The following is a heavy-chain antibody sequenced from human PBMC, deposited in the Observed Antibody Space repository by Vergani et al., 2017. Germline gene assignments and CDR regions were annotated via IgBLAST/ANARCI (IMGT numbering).Heavy chain of an antibody. CDR3: APQIFVY. Sequence: VQLVESGGGLVQPGRSLRLSCAASGFTFSSYAMHWVRQAPGKGLEWVAVISYHGSNKYYADSVKGRFTISRDNSKNTLYLQMNSLRAEDTAVYYCAPQIFVYWGQGTLVTVSS. J-gene: IGHJ4*02. CDR1: GFTFSSYA. V-gene: IGHV3-30-3*01. CDR2: ISYHGSNK.